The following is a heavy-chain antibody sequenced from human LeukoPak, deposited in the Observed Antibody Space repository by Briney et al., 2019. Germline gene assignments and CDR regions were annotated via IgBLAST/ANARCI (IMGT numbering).Heavy chain of an antibody. CDR1: GGTFSSYA. V-gene: IGHV1-69*05. CDR3: ARDRTNYYDSSGYYYGLAY. J-gene: IGHJ4*02. Sequence: SVKASCKASGGTFSSYAINWVRQAPGQGLEWMGGIIPIFGTANYAQKFQGRVTITTDESTSTAYMELSSLRSEDTAVYYCARDRTNYYDSSGYYYGLAYWGQGTLVTVSS. D-gene: IGHD3-22*01. CDR2: IIPIFGTA.